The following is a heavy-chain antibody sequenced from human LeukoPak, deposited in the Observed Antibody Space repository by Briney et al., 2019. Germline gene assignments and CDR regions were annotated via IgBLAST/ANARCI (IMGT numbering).Heavy chain of an antibody. CDR3: AGDNGWPTPISY. V-gene: IGHV1-18*01. Sequence: ASVKVSCKASGYTFTSYGISWVRQAPGQGLECMGWISAHNGKTKYAQKFQGRVTMTTDTSTSTAYMELRSLRSDDTAVYYCAGDNGWPTPISYWGQGTLVTVSS. CDR2: ISAHNGKT. J-gene: IGHJ4*02. CDR1: GYTFTSYG. D-gene: IGHD2-15*01.